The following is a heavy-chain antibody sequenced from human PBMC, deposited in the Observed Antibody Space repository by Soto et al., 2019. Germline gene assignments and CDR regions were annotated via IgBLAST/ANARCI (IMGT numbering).Heavy chain of an antibody. Sequence: PGGSLRLSCAASGFTFSDYAMHWVRQAPGKGLEYVSALSPDGGSTYYANSVKGRFTISRDNSKSTLYLQMGSLRGEDLAVYYCARGQAWAHFDYWGQGTLVTVSS. CDR2: LSPDGGST. CDR1: GFTFSDYA. D-gene: IGHD1-26*01. J-gene: IGHJ4*02. V-gene: IGHV3-64*01. CDR3: ARGQAWAHFDY.